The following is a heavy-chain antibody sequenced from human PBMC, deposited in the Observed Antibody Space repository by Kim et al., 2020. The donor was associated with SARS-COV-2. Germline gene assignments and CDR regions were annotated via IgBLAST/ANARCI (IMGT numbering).Heavy chain of an antibody. D-gene: IGHD5-18*01. CDR2: ISGDGGST. CDR3: ARVGYSYGSGIDY. J-gene: IGHJ4*02. V-gene: IGHV3-43*02. Sequence: GGSLRLSCAASGFTFDDYAMHWVRQAPGKGLEWVSLISGDGGSTYYADSVKGRFTISRDNTKNSLYLQMNSLRTEDTALYYCARVGYSYGSGIDYWGQGTLVTVSS. CDR1: GFTFDDYA.